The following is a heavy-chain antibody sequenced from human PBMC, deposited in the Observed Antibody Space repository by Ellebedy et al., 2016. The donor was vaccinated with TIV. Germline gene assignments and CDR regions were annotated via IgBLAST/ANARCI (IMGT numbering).Heavy chain of an antibody. CDR2: IYHSGAT. CDR1: NGPIDSYY. Sequence: MPSETLSLTCSVSNGPIDSYYWTWIRQSPVKGLEWIGYIYHSGATNCNPSLQSRVTLSIDTSTKPFSLNLRSVTAADSAVYYCVALGGRPLDSWGQGTPVTVSS. V-gene: IGHV4-59*01. J-gene: IGHJ4*02. CDR3: VALGGRPLDS. D-gene: IGHD3-10*01.